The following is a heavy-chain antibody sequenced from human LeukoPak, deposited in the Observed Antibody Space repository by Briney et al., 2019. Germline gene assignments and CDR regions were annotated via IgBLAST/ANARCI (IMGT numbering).Heavy chain of an antibody. D-gene: IGHD3-22*01. CDR1: GFTFSSYA. J-gene: IGHJ4*02. CDR3: AKKAGYDSMSIDY. Sequence: GASLTLSCAASGFTFSSYAMIRLRQAPGKGLEWVSDICGSGGNTYYEVHVKGRFTIARDNSKNTLYLQMNSLRAEDTAVYYCAKKAGYDSMSIDYWGQGTLVTVSS. V-gene: IGHV3-23*01. CDR2: ICGSGGNT.